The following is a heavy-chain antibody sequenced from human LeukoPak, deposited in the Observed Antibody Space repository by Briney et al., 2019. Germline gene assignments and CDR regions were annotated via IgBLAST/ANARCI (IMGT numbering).Heavy chain of an antibody. CDR3: ARNVNGDYFYYYMDV. V-gene: IGHV4-59*01. Sequence: SETLSLTCTVSGGSISSYYWSWIRQPPGKGLEWIGYIYYSGSTNYNPSLKSRVTISVDTSKNQFSLKLSSVTAADTAVYYCARNVNGDYFYYYMDVWGKGTTVTVSS. J-gene: IGHJ6*03. CDR1: GGSISSYY. D-gene: IGHD1-1*01. CDR2: IYYSGST.